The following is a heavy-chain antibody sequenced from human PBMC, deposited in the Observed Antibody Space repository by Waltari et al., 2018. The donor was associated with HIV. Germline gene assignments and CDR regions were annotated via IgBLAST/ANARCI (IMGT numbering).Heavy chain of an antibody. CDR1: GDSINSLY. V-gene: IGHV4-59*01. Sequence: QVQLEESGPGLVKPSETLSLTCTVSGDSINSLYWSWIRQPPGKGLEWIGNIYSGGATDYHPSLKSRVTMSVDTSKNQFYLTLTSVTAADTAFYYCARHRYRDFGSVTSFKYFDFWGRGMLVTVSS. CDR2: IYSGGAT. CDR3: ARHRYRDFGSVTSFKYFDF. D-gene: IGHD3-10*01. J-gene: IGHJ2*01.